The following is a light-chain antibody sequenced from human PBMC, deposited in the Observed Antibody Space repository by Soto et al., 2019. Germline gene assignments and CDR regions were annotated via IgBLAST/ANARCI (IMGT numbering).Light chain of an antibody. Sequence: ELVINPFPTILFVSSGSGASLSCRASQSVTTNLAWYRQKPGKAPRLLIYGASTRDTGIPARFRGSESGTEFTLTITSLQSEDFAIYYCQQYNSWPITFGQGTRLEIK. CDR3: QQYNSWPIT. CDR1: QSVTTN. V-gene: IGKV3-15*01. J-gene: IGKJ5*01. CDR2: GAS.